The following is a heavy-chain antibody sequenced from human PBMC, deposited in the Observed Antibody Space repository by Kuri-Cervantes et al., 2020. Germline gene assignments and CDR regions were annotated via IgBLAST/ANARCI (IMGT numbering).Heavy chain of an antibody. J-gene: IGHJ4*02. CDR1: GGTFSSYA. CDR2: INPSGGST. CDR3: ARAGLSQEMATPFDY. D-gene: IGHD5-24*01. V-gene: IGHV1-46*01. Sequence: ASVKVSCKASGGTFSSYAISWVRQAPGQGLEWMGIINPSGGSTSYAQKFQGRVTMTRDTSTSTVYMELSSLRSEDTAVYYCARAGLSQEMATPFDYWGQGTLVTVSS.